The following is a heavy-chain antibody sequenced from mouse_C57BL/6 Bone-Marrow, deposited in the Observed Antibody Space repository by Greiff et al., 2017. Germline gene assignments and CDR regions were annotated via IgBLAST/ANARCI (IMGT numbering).Heavy chain of an antibody. CDR3: TRPDY. CDR2: IDPETGGT. Sequence: QVQLKESGAELAKPGASVKLSCKASGYTFTDYEMHWVKQTPVHGLEWIGAIDPETGGTAYNQKFKGKAILTADKSSSTAYMELRSLTSEDSAVYYCTRPDYWGQGTTLTVSS. CDR1: GYTFTDYE. J-gene: IGHJ2*01. V-gene: IGHV1-15*01.